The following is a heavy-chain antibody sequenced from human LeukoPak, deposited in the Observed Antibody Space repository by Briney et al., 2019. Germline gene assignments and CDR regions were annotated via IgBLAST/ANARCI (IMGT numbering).Heavy chain of an antibody. CDR1: GGSISSNGYY. J-gene: IGHJ4*02. D-gene: IGHD5-18*01. Sequence: SETLSLTCTVSGGSISSNGYYWGWIRQPPGKGLEWIGNIYYSGIASYYQPSLKSRVTISVDTSRNQVSLKLSSVTAADTAVYYCARHYGYSYGYVDYWGQGTLATVSS. CDR2: IYYSGIAS. V-gene: IGHV4-39*01. CDR3: ARHYGYSYGYVDY.